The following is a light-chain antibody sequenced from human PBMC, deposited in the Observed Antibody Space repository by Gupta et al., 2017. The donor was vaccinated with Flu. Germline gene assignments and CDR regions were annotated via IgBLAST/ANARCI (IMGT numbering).Light chain of an antibody. Sequence: SVTPGDSAAISCKSSQGRLHANGRNYLDWYVQKPGQSPQLLIYLASNRAFGVSDRFSGSGSGTEFTLKISRVEAEDVGFYYCMQDLQADTFGGGTKVDIK. CDR2: LAS. J-gene: IGKJ4*01. CDR3: MQDLQADT. V-gene: IGKV2-28*01. CDR1: QGRLHANGRNY.